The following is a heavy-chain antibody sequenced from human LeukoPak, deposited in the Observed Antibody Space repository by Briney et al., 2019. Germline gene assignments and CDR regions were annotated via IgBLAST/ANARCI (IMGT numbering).Heavy chain of an antibody. CDR1: GFTFDDYA. CDR3: AKDGGSGRYYHGAFDI. D-gene: IGHD3-10*01. J-gene: IGHJ3*02. CDR2: ISWNSGSI. Sequence: GRSLRLSCAASGFTFDDYAIHWVRQAPGKGLEWVSGISWNSGSIGYADSVKGRFTISRDNAKNSLYLQMNSLRAEDTALYYCAKDGGSGRYYHGAFDIWGQGTMVTVSS. V-gene: IGHV3-9*01.